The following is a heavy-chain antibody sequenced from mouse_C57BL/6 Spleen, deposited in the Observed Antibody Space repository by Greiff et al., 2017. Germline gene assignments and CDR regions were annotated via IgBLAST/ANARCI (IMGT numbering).Heavy chain of an antibody. J-gene: IGHJ4*01. V-gene: IGHV1-80*01. CDR3: ARYYGSNYDAMDY. D-gene: IGHD1-1*01. Sequence: QVQLQQSGAELVKPGASVKISCKASGYAFSSYWMNWVKQRPGKGLEWIGQIYPGDGDTNYNGKLKGKATLTADKSSSTAYMQLSILTSEASAVYFGARYYGSNYDAMDYWGQGTSVTVSS. CDR1: GYAFSSYW. CDR2: IYPGDGDT.